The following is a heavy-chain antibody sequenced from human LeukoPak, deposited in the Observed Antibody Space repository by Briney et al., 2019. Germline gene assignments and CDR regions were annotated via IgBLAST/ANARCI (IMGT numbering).Heavy chain of an antibody. CDR3: ARGAATYDFQY. CDR1: GGSISGHY. Sequence: SETLSLTCTVSGGSISGHYWSWVRQPAGKGLEWIGRIHTNGGTNFNPSLKSRVTMSLDTSKNQFSLKLTSVTAADTAVYYCARGAATYDFQYWGQGTLVAVSS. CDR2: IHTNGGT. D-gene: IGHD6-25*01. J-gene: IGHJ1*01. V-gene: IGHV4-4*07.